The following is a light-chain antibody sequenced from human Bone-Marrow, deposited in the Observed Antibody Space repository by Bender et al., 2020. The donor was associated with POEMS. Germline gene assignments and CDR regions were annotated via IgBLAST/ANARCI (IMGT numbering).Light chain of an antibody. J-gene: IGLJ2*01. V-gene: IGLV1-47*01. CDR2: MEH. Sequence: QSVLTQPPSASETPGQTVTISCSGGSSNIGSNYVYWYQHLPGTAPKVLIYMEHRRPSGVPDRFSGSKSGTSASLAITGLRPEDEADYYCAVWDDSLNGVAFGGGTKLTVL. CDR1: SSNIGSNY. CDR3: AVWDDSLNGVA.